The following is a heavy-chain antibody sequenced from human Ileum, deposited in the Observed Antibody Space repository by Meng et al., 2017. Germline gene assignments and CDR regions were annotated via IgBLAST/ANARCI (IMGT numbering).Heavy chain of an antibody. CDR1: GGFISSSSYY. Sequence: QLQLQESGPGLVKPSETLSLTCTVSGGFISSSSYYWGWMLQPPGKGREWIGSIYYSGSTYYNPSLKSRVTISVDTSKNQFSLKLSSVTAADTAVYYCAQPRITMTLGGFRTGWFDPWGQGTLVTVSS. CDR3: AQPRITMTLGGFRTGWFDP. CDR2: IYYSGST. V-gene: IGHV4-39*01. J-gene: IGHJ5*02. D-gene: IGHD3-22*01.